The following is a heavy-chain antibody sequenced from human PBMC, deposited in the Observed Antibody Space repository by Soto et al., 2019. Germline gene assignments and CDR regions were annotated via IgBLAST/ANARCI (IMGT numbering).Heavy chain of an antibody. CDR2: IFYTGTT. Sequence: SETLSLTCAVPGYSISSDNWWGWIRQPPGKGLEWIGYIFYTGTTYYNLSLKSRVTMSVDTAKDQFSLKLSSVTAADTAVYYCARTSRFKTGHLDDWGQGTLVTVSS. CDR3: ARTSRFKTGHLDD. J-gene: IGHJ4*02. D-gene: IGHD3-9*01. CDR1: GYSISSDNW. V-gene: IGHV4-28*01.